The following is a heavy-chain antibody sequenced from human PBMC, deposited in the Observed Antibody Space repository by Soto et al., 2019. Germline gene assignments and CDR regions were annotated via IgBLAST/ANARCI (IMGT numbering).Heavy chain of an antibody. J-gene: IGHJ6*02. D-gene: IGHD2-2*01. Sequence: GGSLRLSCAASGFTFSSYSMNWVRQAPGKGLEWVSSISSSSSYIYYADSVKGRFTIPRDNAKNSLYLQMNSLRAEDTAVYYCARDLGYFCSSTSCSYGMDVWGQGTTVTVSS. CDR1: GFTFSSYS. CDR3: ARDLGYFCSSTSCSYGMDV. V-gene: IGHV3-21*01. CDR2: ISSSSSYI.